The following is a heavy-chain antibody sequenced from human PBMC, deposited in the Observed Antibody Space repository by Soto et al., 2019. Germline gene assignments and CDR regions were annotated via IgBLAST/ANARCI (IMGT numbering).Heavy chain of an antibody. CDR1: GFTFSSYA. CDR2: ISYDGSKK. D-gene: IGHD2-2*01. Sequence: PGGSLRLSCAASGFTFSSYAMHWVRQAPGKGLEWVAVISYDGSKKYYADSVKGRFTISRDNSKNTLYLQMNSLRAEDTAVYYCARDKVGYCISTSCYPYGMDVWGQGTTVTVSS. J-gene: IGHJ6*02. CDR3: ARDKVGYCISTSCYPYGMDV. V-gene: IGHV3-30-3*01.